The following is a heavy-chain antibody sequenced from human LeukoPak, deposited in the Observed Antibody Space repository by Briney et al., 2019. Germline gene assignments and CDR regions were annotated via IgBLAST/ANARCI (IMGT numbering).Heavy chain of an antibody. Sequence: GGSLRLSCAASGFTFSNSAMSWVRQAPGEGLEWVSTLRGSGNTTYYADSVKGRFTISRDNSKNTLYLQMNSLRAEDTAVYYCAKGIYSSGWSSFDYWGHGTRLTVST. CDR1: GFTFSNSA. D-gene: IGHD6-19*01. CDR3: AKGIYSSGWSSFDY. CDR2: LRGSGNTT. V-gene: IGHV3-23*01. J-gene: IGHJ4*01.